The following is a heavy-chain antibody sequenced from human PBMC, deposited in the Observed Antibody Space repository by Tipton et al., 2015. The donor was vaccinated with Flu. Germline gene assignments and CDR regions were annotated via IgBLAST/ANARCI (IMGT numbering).Heavy chain of an antibody. CDR3: ARDDGDYGSERYRYYYGMDV. V-gene: IGHV4-61*02. J-gene: IGHJ6*02. Sequence: TLSLTCAVSGDSISSGAHYWSWIRQPVGKGLGWIGRIYTSGNTNYNPSLKTRVTISVDTSRNQFSLRLTSVTAADTAMYYCARDDGDYGSERYRYYYGMDVWGQGTTVTVSS. CDR2: IYTSGNT. CDR1: GDSISSGAHY. D-gene: IGHD3-10*01.